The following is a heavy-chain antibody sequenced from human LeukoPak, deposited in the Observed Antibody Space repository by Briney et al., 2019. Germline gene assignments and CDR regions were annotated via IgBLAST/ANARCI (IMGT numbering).Heavy chain of an antibody. CDR2: ISWNSESV. CDR3: AKGISAVAAAGIDY. Sequence: GGSLRLSCAASGFTFDDYAMHWVRQAPGKGLEWVSGISWNSESVAYADSVKGRFTISRDNAKNSLYLQMNSLRAEDTALYYCAKGISAVAAAGIDYWGQGTLVTVSS. CDR1: GFTFDDYA. D-gene: IGHD6-13*01. J-gene: IGHJ4*02. V-gene: IGHV3-9*01.